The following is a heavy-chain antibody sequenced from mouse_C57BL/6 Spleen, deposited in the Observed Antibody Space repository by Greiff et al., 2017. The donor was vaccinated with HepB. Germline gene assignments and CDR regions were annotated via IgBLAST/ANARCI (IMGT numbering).Heavy chain of an antibody. D-gene: IGHD2-5*01. J-gene: IGHJ3*01. V-gene: IGHV1-80*01. Sequence: VQLQQSGAELVKPGASVKISCKASGYAFSSYWMNWVKQRPVKGLEWIGQINPGDGDTNYNGKFKGKATLTADKSSSTAYMQLSSLTSEDSAVYFCARSNSNTWFAYWGQGTLVTVSA. CDR2: INPGDGDT. CDR1: GYAFSSYW. CDR3: ARSNSNTWFAY.